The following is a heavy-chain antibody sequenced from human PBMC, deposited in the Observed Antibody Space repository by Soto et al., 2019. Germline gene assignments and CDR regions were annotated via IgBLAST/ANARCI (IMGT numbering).Heavy chain of an antibody. D-gene: IGHD3-16*02. J-gene: IGHJ4*02. Sequence: EVQLLESGGGLVQPGGSLRLSCAASGFTFSSYAMSXVRQAPGKGLEWVSAISGSGGSTYYADSVKGRFTISRDNSKNTLYLQMNSLRAEDTAVYYCAKEDDYIWGSYRYTGGYFDYWGQGTLVTVSS. CDR1: GFTFSSYA. V-gene: IGHV3-23*01. CDR2: ISGSGGST. CDR3: AKEDDYIWGSYRYTGGYFDY.